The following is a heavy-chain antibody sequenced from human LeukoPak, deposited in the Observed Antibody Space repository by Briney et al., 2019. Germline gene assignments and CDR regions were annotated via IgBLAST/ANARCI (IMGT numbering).Heavy chain of an antibody. CDR3: ARLFAGTFDY. Sequence: PSETLSLTCAVYGGSFSGYYWSWIRQPPRKGLEWIGEINHSGSTNYNPSLKSRVTISVDTSKNQFSLKLSSVTAADTAVYYCARLFAGTFDYWGQGTLVTVSS. CDR2: INHSGST. J-gene: IGHJ4*02. V-gene: IGHV4-34*01. D-gene: IGHD1-14*01. CDR1: GGSFSGYY.